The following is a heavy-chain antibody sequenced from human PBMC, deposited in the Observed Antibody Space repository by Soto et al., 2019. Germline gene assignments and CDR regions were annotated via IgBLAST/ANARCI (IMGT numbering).Heavy chain of an antibody. V-gene: IGHV4-31*03. Sequence: SETLSLTCTVSGGSISSGGYYWSWIRQHPGKGLEWIGYIYYSGSTYYNPSLKSRVTISVDTSKNQFSLKLSSVTAADTAVYYCARVIEGARHAGNWFDPWGQGTLVTVSS. D-gene: IGHD3-16*01. CDR2: IYYSGST. J-gene: IGHJ5*02. CDR1: GGSISSGGYY. CDR3: ARVIEGARHAGNWFDP.